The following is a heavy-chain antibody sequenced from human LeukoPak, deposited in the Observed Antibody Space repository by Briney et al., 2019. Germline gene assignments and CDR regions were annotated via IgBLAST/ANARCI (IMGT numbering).Heavy chain of an antibody. V-gene: IGHV1-18*01. D-gene: IGHD6-13*01. Sequence: ASVKVSCKASGYTFTSYAMNWVRQAPGQGLEWMGWISAYNGNTNYAQKLQGRVAMTTDTSTSTAYMELRSLRSDDTAVYYCARTALGIYSSSWFDPWGQGTLVTVSS. CDR2: ISAYNGNT. CDR1: GYTFTSYA. J-gene: IGHJ5*02. CDR3: ARTALGIYSSSWFDP.